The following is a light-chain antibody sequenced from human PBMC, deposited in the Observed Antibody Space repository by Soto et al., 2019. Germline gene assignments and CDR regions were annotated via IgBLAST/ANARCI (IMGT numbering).Light chain of an antibody. CDR3: QSHDTSLSAWV. CDR2: GNK. V-gene: IGLV1-40*01. CDR1: SSNIGAGYD. Sequence: QLVLTQPPSVSGAPGQRVSLSCTGSSSNIGAGYDVHWYHQLPGTAPKLLIYGNKNRPSGVPDRFSGSKSGTSASLVITGLQAEDEGTYYCQSHDTSLSAWVFGGGTKLTVL. J-gene: IGLJ3*02.